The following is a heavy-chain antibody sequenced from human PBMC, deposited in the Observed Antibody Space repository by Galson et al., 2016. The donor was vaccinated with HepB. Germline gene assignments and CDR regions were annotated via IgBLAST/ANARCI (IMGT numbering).Heavy chain of an antibody. D-gene: IGHD2-15*01. CDR1: GYTFTSYD. CDR2: MNPDSGNT. J-gene: IGHJ6*02. CDR3: ARRRAYCSGGSCSSDYSYYGKDV. Sequence: SVKVSCKASGYTFTSYDINWVRQATGQGLEWMGWMNPDSGNTVYAQKFQGRITMTRNTSISTAYMELSSLRSEDTAVYYCARRRAYCSGGSCSSDYSYYGKDVWGQGTTVTVSS. V-gene: IGHV1-8*01.